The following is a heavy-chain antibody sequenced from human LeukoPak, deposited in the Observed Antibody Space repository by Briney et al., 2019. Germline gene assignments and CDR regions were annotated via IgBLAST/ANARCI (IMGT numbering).Heavy chain of an antibody. D-gene: IGHD3-16*02. CDR1: GYTFTGYY. V-gene: IGHV1-2*02. J-gene: IGHJ5*02. CDR3: ARDPHTGVIQLTGFDP. Sequence: GASVKVSCKASGYTFTGYYMHWVRQAPGQGLEWMGWINPNSGGTNYAQKFQDRVTMTRDTSISTAYMELSRLRSDDTAVYYCARDPHTGVIQLTGFDPWGQGTLVTVSS. CDR2: INPNSGGT.